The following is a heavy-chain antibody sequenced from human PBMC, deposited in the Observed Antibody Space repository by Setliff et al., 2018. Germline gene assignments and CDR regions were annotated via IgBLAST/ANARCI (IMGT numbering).Heavy chain of an antibody. CDR2: ISASGDTT. CDR3: AKVGDCSGASCYSFYYYMDV. Sequence: GGSLRLSCATSGFTFSTYDMSWVRQAPGKGLEWVSAISASGDTTYYADSVKGRFTISRDNSKNTLYLQMNSLRADDTAVYYCAKVGDCSGASCYSFYYYMDVWGKGTTVTVSS. J-gene: IGHJ6*03. CDR1: GFTFSTYD. V-gene: IGHV3-23*01. D-gene: IGHD2-15*01.